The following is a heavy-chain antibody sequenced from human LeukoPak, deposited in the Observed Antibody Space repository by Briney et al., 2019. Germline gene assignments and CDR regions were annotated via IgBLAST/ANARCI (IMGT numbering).Heavy chain of an antibody. D-gene: IGHD3-9*01. V-gene: IGHV3-66*01. J-gene: IGHJ4*02. Sequence: GGSLRLSCAVSGFTVSGNYMTWVRQAPGKGLEWVSIIYNTGRTSYADSVKGRFTISRDISKNTLYLQMNSLRAEDTAVYYCARDAISSFDYWGQGTLVTVSS. CDR3: ARDAISSFDY. CDR2: IYNTGRT. CDR1: GFTVSGNY.